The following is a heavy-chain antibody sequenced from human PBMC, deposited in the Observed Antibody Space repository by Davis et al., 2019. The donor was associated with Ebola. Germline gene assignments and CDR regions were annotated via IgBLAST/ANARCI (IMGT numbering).Heavy chain of an antibody. J-gene: IGHJ4*02. CDR3: SRGPYNFWSGWEN. CDR2: ISYDGSNK. D-gene: IGHD3-3*01. CDR1: GFTFSRYA. V-gene: IGHV3-30-3*01. Sequence: SLKISCAASGFTFSRYAMHWVRQAPGKGLEWLAVISYDGSNKYYADSVKGRFTISRDNSQNTLYLQMNSLRAEDTAVYYCSRGPYNFWSGWENWGQGTLVTVSS.